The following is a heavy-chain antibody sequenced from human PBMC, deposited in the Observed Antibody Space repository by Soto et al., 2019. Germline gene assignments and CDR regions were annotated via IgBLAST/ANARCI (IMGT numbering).Heavy chain of an antibody. Sequence: EEQLLESGGGLVQPGGSLRLSCAASGLTFSRYAMSWVRQAPGKGLEWVSIINPSGDITYYGDSVKGRFTISRDNSKNTLSLQMNSLRAEDTAVYYCAKSLRPSALTTYYCELRGQGTLVTVSS. CDR2: INPSGDIT. CDR3: AKSLRPSALTTYYCEL. D-gene: IGHD4-17*01. V-gene: IGHV3-23*01. CDR1: GLTFSRYA. J-gene: IGHJ1*01.